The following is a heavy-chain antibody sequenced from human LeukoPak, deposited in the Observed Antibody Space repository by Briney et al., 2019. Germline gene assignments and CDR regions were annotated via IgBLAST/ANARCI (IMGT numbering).Heavy chain of an antibody. CDR2: ISSNGGST. CDR1: GFTFSSYS. D-gene: IGHD1-26*01. Sequence: GGSLRLSCAASGFTFSSYSMNWVRQAPGKGLEYVSAISSNGGSTYYANSVKGRFTISRDNSKNTLYLQMGSLRAEDMAVYYCARDGGGSYYEGYFDYWGQGTLVTVSS. CDR3: ARDGGGSYYEGYFDY. V-gene: IGHV3-64*01. J-gene: IGHJ4*02.